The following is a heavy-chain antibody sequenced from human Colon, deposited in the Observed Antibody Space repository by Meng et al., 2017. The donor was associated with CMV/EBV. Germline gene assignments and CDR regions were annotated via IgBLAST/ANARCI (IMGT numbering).Heavy chain of an antibody. CDR2: INQDGSVK. D-gene: IGHD3-22*01. V-gene: IGHV3-7*04. CDR1: GFTLSSYW. CDR3: ARATYYYDDSGFGY. Sequence: GESLKISCAASGFTLSSYWMSWVRQAPGKGLEWVANINQDGSVKYYVDSVKGRFTISRDSADNSLYLQMNSLMAEDTAVYYCARATYYYDDSGFGYWGQGTLVTVSS. J-gene: IGHJ4*02.